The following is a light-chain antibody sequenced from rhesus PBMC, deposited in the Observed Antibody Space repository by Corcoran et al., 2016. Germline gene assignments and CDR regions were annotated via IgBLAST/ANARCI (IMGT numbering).Light chain of an antibody. Sequence: DIQMTQSPSSLSASVGDTVTITCRASQGISIWLDWYQQKPGKAPNLLIYKASSLQAGVPSRVSGSGSGTDFTLTIRSLQSEDCATYYCQQYNSRPWTFGQGTKVEIK. CDR2: KAS. J-gene: IGKJ1*01. V-gene: IGKV1-22*01. CDR3: QQYNSRPWT. CDR1: QGISIW.